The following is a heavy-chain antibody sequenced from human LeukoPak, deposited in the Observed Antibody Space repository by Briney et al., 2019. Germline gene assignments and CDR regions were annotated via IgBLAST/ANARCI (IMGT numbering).Heavy chain of an antibody. Sequence: GSLGLSCAASGFTFSSYAMHWVRQPPGKGLEWIGSIYYSGSTYYNPSLKSRVTISVDTSKNQFSLKLTSVTAADTAVYYCARRSGGNTSLAKRFDYWGQGTLVTVSS. V-gene: IGHV4-39*01. CDR3: ARRSGGNTSLAKRFDY. J-gene: IGHJ4*02. CDR2: IYYSGST. D-gene: IGHD4-23*01. CDR1: GFTFSSYAMH.